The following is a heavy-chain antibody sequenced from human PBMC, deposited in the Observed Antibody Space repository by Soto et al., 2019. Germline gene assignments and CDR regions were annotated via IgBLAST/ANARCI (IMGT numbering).Heavy chain of an antibody. CDR1: GGSISSGGYY. V-gene: IGHV4-31*03. CDR3: ARDSRYCSGGSCPFGWFDP. D-gene: IGHD2-15*01. Sequence: PSETLSLTCTVSGGSISSGGYYWSWIRQHPGKGLEWIGYIYYSGSTYYNPSLKSRVTISVDTSKNQFSLKLSSVTAADTAVYYCARDSRYCSGGSCPFGWFDPWGQGTLVTVSS. CDR2: IYYSGST. J-gene: IGHJ5*02.